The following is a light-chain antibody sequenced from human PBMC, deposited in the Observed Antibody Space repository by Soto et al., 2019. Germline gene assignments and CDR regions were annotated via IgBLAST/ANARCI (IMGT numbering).Light chain of an antibody. Sequence: EIEMTQSPATLSLSPGERATLSCRASQSVSSYLAGYGQRPCQGARLRIYGAADRATGIPARFTGSGSGTDYTLTISSIEHEDYAAYYYQQRSSRHSITFGQGTRLEIK. J-gene: IGKJ5*01. CDR1: QSVSSY. V-gene: IGKV3-11*01. CDR3: QQRSSRHSIT. CDR2: GAA.